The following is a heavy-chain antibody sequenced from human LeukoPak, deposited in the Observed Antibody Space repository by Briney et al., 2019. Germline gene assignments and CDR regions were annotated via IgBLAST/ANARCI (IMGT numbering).Heavy chain of an antibody. CDR3: AKDRVARGEYFDY. CDR1: GFTFSTYW. V-gene: IGHV3-23*01. Sequence: GGSLRLSCAASGFTFSTYWMSWVRQAPGEGLEWVSGISGSGDYTYHADSVKGRFTISRDNSKNTLYLQMNSLRAEDTAKYYCAKDRVARGEYFDYWGQGTLVTVSS. CDR2: ISGSGDYT. J-gene: IGHJ4*02. D-gene: IGHD5-12*01.